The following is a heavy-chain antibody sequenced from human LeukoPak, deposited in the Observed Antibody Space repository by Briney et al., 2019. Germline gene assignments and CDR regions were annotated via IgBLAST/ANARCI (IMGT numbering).Heavy chain of an antibody. V-gene: IGHV3-23*01. CDR1: GFSFSNYA. CDR3: AKVPYSDYGSGRPPFMDV. Sequence: GSLRLSCAASGFSFSNYAMSWVRQAPARGPEWVSSIRGGGETFYADSVKGRFTLSRDDSRNTVYLQLNNLRVEDTAIYYCAKVPYSDYGSGRPPFMDVWGQGTTVAVS. CDR2: IRGGGET. D-gene: IGHD3-10*01. J-gene: IGHJ6*02.